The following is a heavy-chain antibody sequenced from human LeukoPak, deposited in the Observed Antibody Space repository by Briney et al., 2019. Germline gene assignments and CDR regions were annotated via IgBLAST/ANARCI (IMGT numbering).Heavy chain of an antibody. CDR3: TNYDDSSDLWGY. CDR2: ISKDGSNE. D-gene: IGHD3-22*01. J-gene: IGHJ4*02. Sequence: GGSLRLSCAASGFTFTKYAMHWVRQAPGKGLEWVALISKDGSNEDYVDSVKGRFTISRDNSKNTAFLQMNSLKTEDTAVYYCTNYDDSSDLWGYWGQGTLVTVSS. CDR1: GFTFTKYA. V-gene: IGHV3-30*18.